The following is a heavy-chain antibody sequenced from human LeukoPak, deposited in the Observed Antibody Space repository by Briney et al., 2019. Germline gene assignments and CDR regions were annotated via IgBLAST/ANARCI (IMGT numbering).Heavy chain of an antibody. Sequence: GGSLRLSCAASGFTFSSYAMSWVRQAPGKGLEWVSAISGSGGSTYYADSVKGRFTISRDNSKNTLYLQMNGLRAEDTAVYYCAKEAPDDYGDYGDWFDPWGQGTLVTVSS. D-gene: IGHD4-17*01. CDR1: GFTFSSYA. CDR3: AKEAPDDYGDYGDWFDP. V-gene: IGHV3-23*01. CDR2: ISGSGGST. J-gene: IGHJ5*02.